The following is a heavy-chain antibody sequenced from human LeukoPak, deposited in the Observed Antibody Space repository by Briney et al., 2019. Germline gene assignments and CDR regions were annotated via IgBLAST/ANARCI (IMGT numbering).Heavy chain of an antibody. V-gene: IGHV3-7*01. J-gene: IGHJ5*02. CDR2: IKQDGSEK. CDR1: GFTLSSYW. Sequence: PGGSLRLSCAASGFTLSSYWMSWVRQAPGKGLEWVANIKQDGSEKYYVDSVKGRFTISRDNAKNSLYLQMNSLRAEDTAVYYCARDLRGPDWFDPWGQGTLVTVSS. CDR3: ARDLRGPDWFDP.